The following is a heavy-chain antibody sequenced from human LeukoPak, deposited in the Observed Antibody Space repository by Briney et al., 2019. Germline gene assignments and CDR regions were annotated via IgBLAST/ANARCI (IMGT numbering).Heavy chain of an antibody. Sequence: SETLSLTCTVSGGSISSGDYYWSWIRQPPGKGLEWIGYIYYSGSTYYNPSLKSRVTISVDTSKNQFSLKLSSVTAAGTAVYYCAREGRDGHYYDSSGYYYVDYWGQGTLVTVSS. CDR2: IYYSGST. CDR3: AREGRDGHYYDSSGYYYVDY. CDR1: GGSISSGDYY. D-gene: IGHD3-22*01. J-gene: IGHJ4*02. V-gene: IGHV4-30-4*01.